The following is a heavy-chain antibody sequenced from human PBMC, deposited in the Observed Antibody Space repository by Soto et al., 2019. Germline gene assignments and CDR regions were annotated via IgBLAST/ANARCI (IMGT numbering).Heavy chain of an antibody. J-gene: IGHJ4*02. CDR1: GGSFSGYY. V-gene: IGHV4-34*01. Sequence: PSETLSLTCAVYGGSFSGYYWSWIRQPPGKGLEWIGEINHSGSTNYNPSLKSRVTISVDTSKNQFSLKLSSVTAADTAVYYCARDYSSGWYSYWGPGTIVTVYS. D-gene: IGHD6-19*01. CDR2: INHSGST. CDR3: ARDYSSGWYSY.